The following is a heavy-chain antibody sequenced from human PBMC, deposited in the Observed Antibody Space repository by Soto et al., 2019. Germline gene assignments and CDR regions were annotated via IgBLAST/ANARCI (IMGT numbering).Heavy chain of an antibody. CDR2: ISGGGGNT. D-gene: IGHD3-3*01. CDR3: AKAKANTIFGVDTLFDY. J-gene: IGHJ4*02. Sequence: VQLVESGGGVVQPGRSLRLSCAASGFTFTSYAMSWVRQAPGKGLEWVSVISGGGGNTCYADSVKGRFTISRDNSWNTLYLQMNSLRADDTAVYYCAKAKANTIFGVDTLFDYWGQGTLVTVSS. CDR1: GFTFTSYA. V-gene: IGHV3-23*04.